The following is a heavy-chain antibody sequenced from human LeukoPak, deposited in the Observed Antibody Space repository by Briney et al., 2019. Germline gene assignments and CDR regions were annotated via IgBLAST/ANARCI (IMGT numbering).Heavy chain of an antibody. V-gene: IGHV4-34*01. J-gene: IGHJ4*02. D-gene: IGHD3-10*01. CDR1: GGSFSGYY. CDR3: AREKVQGVIRLFDY. Sequence: PSETLPLTCAVYGGSFSGYYWSWIRQPPGEGLEWIGEINHSGSTNYNPSLKSRVTTSVDTSKNQFSLKLSSVTAADTAVYYCAREKVQGVIRLFDYWGQGTLVTVSS. CDR2: INHSGST.